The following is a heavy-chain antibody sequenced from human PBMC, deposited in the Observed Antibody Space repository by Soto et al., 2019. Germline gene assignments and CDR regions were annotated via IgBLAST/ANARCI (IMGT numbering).Heavy chain of an antibody. J-gene: IGHJ6*02. CDR3: ARDHIGPLKLLTIAARLPYYYYGMDV. CDR1: GFTFSSYS. V-gene: IGHV3-48*02. Sequence: GGSLRLSCAASGFTFSSYSMNWVRQAPGKGLEWVSYISSSSSTIYYADSVKGRFTISRDNAKNSLYLQMNSLRDEDTAVYYCARDHIGPLKLLTIAARLPYYYYGMDVWGQGTTVTVSS. D-gene: IGHD6-6*01. CDR2: ISSSSSTI.